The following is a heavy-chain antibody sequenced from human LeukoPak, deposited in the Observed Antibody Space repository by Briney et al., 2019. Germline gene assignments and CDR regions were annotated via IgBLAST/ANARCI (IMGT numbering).Heavy chain of an antibody. V-gene: IGHV3-30-3*01. CDR3: TRDLSGYYSIDY. J-gene: IGHJ4*02. CDR1: GFTFSNYG. Sequence: GGSLRLSCAASGFTFSNYGIHWVRQAPGKGLEWVAIISYDGSKKYYADSVKGRFTISRDNSKNTLSLQMNSLRTEDTALYYCTRDLSGYYSIDYWGQGTLVTVSS. D-gene: IGHD3-22*01. CDR2: ISYDGSKK.